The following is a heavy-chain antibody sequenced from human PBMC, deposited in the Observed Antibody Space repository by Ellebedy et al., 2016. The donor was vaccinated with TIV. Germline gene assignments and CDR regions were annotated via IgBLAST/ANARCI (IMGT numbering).Heavy chain of an antibody. CDR1: GYTFTSYG. V-gene: IGHV1-18*01. CDR2: IRAYNGNT. J-gene: IGHJ6*03. CDR3: ARLVVPAATIYYYYYYMDV. Sequence: ASVKVSCXASGYTFTSYGISWVRQAPGQGLEWMGWIRAYNGNTNYAQKLQGRVTMTTDTSTSTAYMELRSLRSDDTAVYYCARLVVPAATIYYYYYYMDVWGKGTTVTVSS. D-gene: IGHD2-2*01.